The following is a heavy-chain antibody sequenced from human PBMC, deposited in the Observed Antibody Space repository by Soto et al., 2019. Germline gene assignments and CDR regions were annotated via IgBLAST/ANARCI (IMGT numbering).Heavy chain of an antibody. D-gene: IGHD2-8*02. V-gene: IGHV4-34*01. CDR2: INHSGST. CDR1: GGSFSGYY. CDR3: ARDKITGLFDY. J-gene: IGHJ4*02. Sequence: PXXTLSLTCAVYGGSFSGYYWTWIRQPPGTGLEWIGEINHSGSTNYNPSLKSRVTISVDTSKNQFSLKLTYVTAADTAVYYCARDKITGLFDYWGRGTLVTVSS.